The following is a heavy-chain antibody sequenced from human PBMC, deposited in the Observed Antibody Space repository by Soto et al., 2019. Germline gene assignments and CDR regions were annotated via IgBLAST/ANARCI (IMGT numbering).Heavy chain of an antibody. CDR2: IYYSGST. J-gene: IGHJ4*02. V-gene: IGHV4-59*01. Sequence: QVQLQESGPGLVKPSETLSLTCTVSGGSISSYYWSWIRQPPGKGLEWIGYIYYSGSTNYNPSLKSRVTISVDTSKNQFTLRLRSVTAADTSVYYCARAGCSGGSCYEDFDYWGQGTLVTVSS. CDR3: ARAGCSGGSCYEDFDY. D-gene: IGHD2-15*01. CDR1: GGSISSYY.